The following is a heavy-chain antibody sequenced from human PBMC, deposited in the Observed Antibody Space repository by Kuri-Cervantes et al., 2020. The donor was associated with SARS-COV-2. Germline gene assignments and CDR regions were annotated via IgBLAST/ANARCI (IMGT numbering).Heavy chain of an antibody. CDR3: ARVLDFDHHGFDV. V-gene: IGHV4-61*01. CDR2: VYYSGDT. CDR1: GGSVSSGNDY. J-gene: IGHJ3*01. D-gene: IGHD3-9*01. Sequence: ESLKISCTVSGGSVSSGNDYWSWIRQPPGKGLEWIGFVYYSGDTNYNPSLKSRVTISVDTSKNQFSLKLRSVTAADTAVYYCARVLDFDHHGFDVWGQGTLVTVSS.